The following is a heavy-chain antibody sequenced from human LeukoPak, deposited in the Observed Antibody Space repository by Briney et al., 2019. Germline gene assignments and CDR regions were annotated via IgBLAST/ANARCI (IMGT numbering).Heavy chain of an antibody. D-gene: IGHD6-6*01. V-gene: IGHV3-21*01. Sequence: PGGSLRLSCAASGFTFSSYSMNWVRQAPGKGLEWVSSISSSSSYIYYADSVKGRFTISRDNAKNSLYLQMNSLRAEDTAVYYCARVRGIAARPVWDYWGQGTLVTVSS. CDR1: GFTFSSYS. J-gene: IGHJ4*02. CDR2: ISSSSSYI. CDR3: ARVRGIAARPVWDY.